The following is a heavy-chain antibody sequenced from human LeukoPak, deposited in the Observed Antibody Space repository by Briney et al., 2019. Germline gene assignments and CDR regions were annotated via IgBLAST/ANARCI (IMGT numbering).Heavy chain of an antibody. CDR3: ARASGSGSYNY. Sequence: PGGSLRLSCAASGFTFSSYDMHWVRQATGRGLEWVSAIGTAGDTYYPGSVKGRFTISRENAKNSLYLQMNSLRAGDTAVYYCARASGSGSYNYWGQGTLVTVSS. V-gene: IGHV3-13*01. J-gene: IGHJ4*02. CDR1: GFTFSSYD. D-gene: IGHD1-26*01. CDR2: IGTAGDT.